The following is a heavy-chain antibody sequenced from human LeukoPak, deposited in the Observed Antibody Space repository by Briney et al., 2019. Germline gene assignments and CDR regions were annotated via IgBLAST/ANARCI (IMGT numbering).Heavy chain of an antibody. D-gene: IGHD3-22*01. CDR2: IKQDGSEK. CDR1: GFTFSSYS. Sequence: PGGSLRLSCAASGFTFSSYSMNWVRQAPGKGLEWVANIKQDGSEKYYVDSVKGRFTISRDNAKNSLYLQMNSLRAEDTAVYYCARMAITMIVVDAFDIWGQGTMVTVSS. J-gene: IGHJ3*02. CDR3: ARMAITMIVVDAFDI. V-gene: IGHV3-7*01.